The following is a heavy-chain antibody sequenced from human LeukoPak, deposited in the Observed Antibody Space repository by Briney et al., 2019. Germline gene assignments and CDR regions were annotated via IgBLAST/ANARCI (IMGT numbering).Heavy chain of an antibody. J-gene: IGHJ5*02. CDR1: GDSVSSNGAA. Sequence: SQTLSLTCAISGDSVSSNGAAWNWIRQSPSRGLEWLGRIYYRSKWYNDYAVSVKSRITINPDTSKNRFSLQLNSVTPEDTAVYYCARDETSNWNYHIWFDPWGQGTLVTVSS. CDR3: ARDETSNWNYHIWFDP. D-gene: IGHD1-7*01. V-gene: IGHV6-1*01. CDR2: IYYRSKWYN.